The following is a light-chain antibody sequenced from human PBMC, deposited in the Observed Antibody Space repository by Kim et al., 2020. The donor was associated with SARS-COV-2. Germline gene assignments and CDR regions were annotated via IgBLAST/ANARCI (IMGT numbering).Light chain of an antibody. Sequence: SSELTQDPAVSVALGQTVRITCQGDSLRSYYATWYQQKPGQAPVLVIYGKNNRPSGIPDRFSGSSSGKTAALTITGAQAEEEADYYCNSRDSSGNHLVFGGGTQLTVL. CDR3: NSRDSSGNHLV. J-gene: IGLJ2*01. CDR1: SLRSYY. V-gene: IGLV3-19*01. CDR2: GKN.